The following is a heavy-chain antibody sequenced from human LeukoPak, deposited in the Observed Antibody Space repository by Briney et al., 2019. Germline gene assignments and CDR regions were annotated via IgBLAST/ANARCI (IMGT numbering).Heavy chain of an antibody. D-gene: IGHD3-3*01. V-gene: IGHV3-NL1*01. CDR3: ARDRGSSFWYFDN. CDR2: LYSDGTI. J-gene: IGHJ4*02. Sequence: GGSLRLSCAASGFTFSSYGMHWVRQAPGKGLEWVSVLYSDGTIYYADSVRGRFTISRDHFQNTLYLQMNSLRAEDTAVYYCARDRGSSFWYFDNWGQGTLVTVSS. CDR1: GFTFSSYG.